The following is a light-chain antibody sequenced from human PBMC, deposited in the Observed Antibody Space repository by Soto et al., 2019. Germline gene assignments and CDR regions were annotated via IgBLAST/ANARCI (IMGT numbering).Light chain of an antibody. CDR1: SSDVGGYNY. J-gene: IGLJ2*01. CDR3: SSYAGSNNSVV. V-gene: IGLV2-8*01. CDR2: EVS. Sequence: QSALTQPPSASGSPGQSVTISCTGTSSDVGGYNYVSWYQQHPGKAPKLMIYEVSKRPSGVPDRFSGSKSGNTASLTVSGLQAEDESAYYCSSYAGSNNSVVFAGGTKLTVL.